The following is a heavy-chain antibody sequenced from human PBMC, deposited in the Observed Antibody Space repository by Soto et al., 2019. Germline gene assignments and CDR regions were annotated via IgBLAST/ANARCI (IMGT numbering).Heavy chain of an antibody. CDR3: ARESGDWPLNWFDP. CDR1: GFNFSNHW. D-gene: IGHD2-21*02. CDR2: ITSDGKSK. Sequence: PGGSLRLSCAASGFNFSNHWMHWVRQRPGEGLVWVSRITSDGKSKDYAESVKGRFAISRDNAKNTLYLQMNGLTAEDTAVYYCARESGDWPLNWFDPWGRGTLVTVSS. V-gene: IGHV3-74*01. J-gene: IGHJ5*02.